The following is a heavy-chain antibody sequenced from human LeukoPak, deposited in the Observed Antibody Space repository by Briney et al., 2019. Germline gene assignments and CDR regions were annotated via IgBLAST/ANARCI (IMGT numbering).Heavy chain of an antibody. Sequence: PSETLSLTCTVSGGSISSYYWSWIRQPPGKGLEWIGYIYYSGGTNYNPSLKSRVTISVDTSKNQFSLKLSSVTAADTAVYYCARQRDDILTGYSYYFDYWGQGTLVTVSS. D-gene: IGHD3-9*01. CDR2: IYYSGGT. J-gene: IGHJ4*02. CDR3: ARQRDDILTGYSYYFDY. CDR1: GGSISSYY. V-gene: IGHV4-59*01.